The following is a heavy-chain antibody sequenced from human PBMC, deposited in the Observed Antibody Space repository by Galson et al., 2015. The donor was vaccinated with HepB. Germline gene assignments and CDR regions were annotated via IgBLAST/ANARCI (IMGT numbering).Heavy chain of an antibody. CDR3: TTRCSSTACLANWFDP. Sequence: SLRLSCAASGFIFNNAWMSWVRQAPGKGLEWVGRIKSETDGGTTDYAAPVKGRFTISRDDSTNTLYLQMSSLKTEDTAVYYWTTRCSSTACLANWFDPSGQGTLGTVSS. V-gene: IGHV3-15*01. J-gene: IGHJ5*02. CDR1: GFIFNNAW. D-gene: IGHD2-2*01. CDR2: IKSETDGGTT.